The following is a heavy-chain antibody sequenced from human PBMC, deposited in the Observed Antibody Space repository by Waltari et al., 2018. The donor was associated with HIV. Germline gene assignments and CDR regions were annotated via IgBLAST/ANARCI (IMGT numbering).Heavy chain of an antibody. J-gene: IGHJ4*02. CDR1: GFPFSGYG. CDR2: ISDDGSHI. Sequence: QVQIVESGGGVVQPGRSLSLSCAASGFPFSGYGMHWVRQAPGKGLEWVALISDDGSHIYYRDSVMGRFTISRDNSKNALYLQMNSLRAEDTAVYYCAKDEERRQGIFDYWGQGVLVTVSS. D-gene: IGHD2-21*01. CDR3: AKDEERRQGIFDY. V-gene: IGHV3-30*18.